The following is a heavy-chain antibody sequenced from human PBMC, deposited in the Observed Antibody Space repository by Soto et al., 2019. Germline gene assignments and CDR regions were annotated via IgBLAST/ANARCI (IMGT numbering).Heavy chain of an antibody. CDR2: SGSSGNT. D-gene: IGHD3-10*01. CDR3: AKRGPRGTDYFDY. V-gene: IGHV3-23*01. J-gene: IGHJ4*02. CDR1: GFTFSSYA. Sequence: EVQLLESGGGLVQPRGSLRLSCAASGFTFSSYAMSWVRQAPGKGLEWVSTSGSSGNTYYADSVKGRFTISRDNSKNTLYLQMNILRAEDTAVYSCAKRGPRGTDYFDYWGQGALVTVSS.